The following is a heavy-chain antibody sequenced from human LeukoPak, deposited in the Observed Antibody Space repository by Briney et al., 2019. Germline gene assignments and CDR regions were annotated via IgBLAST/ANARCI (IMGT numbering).Heavy chain of an antibody. D-gene: IGHD4-11*01. J-gene: IGHJ4*02. V-gene: IGHV3-23*01. CDR1: GFTFSSYA. CDR3: AKDAAANVDYPYYFDY. CDR2: ISGSGGST. Sequence: PGGSLRLSCAASGFTFSSYAMSWVRQAPGKGLEWVSAISGSGGSTYYADSVKGRFTISRDNSKNTLYLQMNSLRAEDTAVYYCAKDAAANVDYPYYFDYWGQGALVTVSS.